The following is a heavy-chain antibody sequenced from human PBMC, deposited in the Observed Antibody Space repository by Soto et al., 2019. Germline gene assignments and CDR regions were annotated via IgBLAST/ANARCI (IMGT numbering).Heavy chain of an antibody. CDR3: AKGDNLGPKTGYAFDP. Sequence: XLSLPWAISGDXVSSNTGSWNWIRQSPSRGLEWLGSTYFRSKWYNDYAVSVKSRIIINTDTSNNNFSLQLNSETTEETAVYFCAKGDNLGPKTGYAFDPWGQGIMGTVSS. CDR2: TYFRSKWYN. V-gene: IGHV6-1*01. D-gene: IGHD5-18*01. CDR1: GDXVSSNTGS. J-gene: IGHJ5*02.